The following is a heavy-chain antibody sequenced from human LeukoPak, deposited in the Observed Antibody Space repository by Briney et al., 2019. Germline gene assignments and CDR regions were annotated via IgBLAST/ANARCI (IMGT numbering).Heavy chain of an antibody. CDR2: VNGNGGST. J-gene: IGHJ4*02. CDR3: AKSLYGGCDY. CDR1: GFTFSTYA. Sequence: GGSLRLSCAASGFTFSTYAMSWVRQAPGKGLEWVSGVNGNGGSTSYADSVEGRFTISRDNSKNTVYLQMNSLRVEDTAVYYCAKSLYGGCDYWGQGTVVTVSS. D-gene: IGHD3-16*02. V-gene: IGHV3-23*01.